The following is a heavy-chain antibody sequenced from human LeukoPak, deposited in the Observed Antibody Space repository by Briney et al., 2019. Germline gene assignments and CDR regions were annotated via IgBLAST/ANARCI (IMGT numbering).Heavy chain of an antibody. J-gene: IGHJ4*02. V-gene: IGHV4-59*01. D-gene: IGHD6-19*01. Sequence: SETLSLTCTVSGGPISSYYWSWIRQPPGKGLEWIGYIYYSGSTNYNPSLKSRVTISVDTSKNQFSLKLSSVTAADTAVYYCARFSTQWLDGDYWGQGTLVTVSS. CDR1: GGPISSYY. CDR2: IYYSGST. CDR3: ARFSTQWLDGDY.